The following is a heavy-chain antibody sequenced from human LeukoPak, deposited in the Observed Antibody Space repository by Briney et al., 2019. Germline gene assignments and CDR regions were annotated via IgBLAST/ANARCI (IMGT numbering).Heavy chain of an antibody. Sequence: GGSLRLSCAASGFTFSSYGMHWVRQAPGKGLEWVAFIRYDGSNKYYADSVKGRFTISRDNSKNTLYLQMNSLRAEDTAVYYCARGTSGRAHWYFDLWGRGTLVTVSS. CDR3: ARGTSGRAHWYFDL. V-gene: IGHV3-30*02. D-gene: IGHD6-19*01. CDR1: GFTFSSYG. CDR2: IRYDGSNK. J-gene: IGHJ2*01.